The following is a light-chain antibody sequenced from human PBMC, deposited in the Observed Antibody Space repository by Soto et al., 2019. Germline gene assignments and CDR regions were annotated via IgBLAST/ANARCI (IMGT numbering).Light chain of an antibody. V-gene: IGLV2-8*01. CDR2: EVT. CDR1: SSDVGAYKY. CDR3: TSYVGNDIWV. J-gene: IGLJ3*02. Sequence: QSVLTQPPSASGSPGQSVTISCTGTSSDVGAYKYVSWYQQYPGKAPKLMIYEVTKRPSGVPDRFSGCKSGNTASLTVSGLQAEDEADYYCTSYVGNDIWVFGGGTKLTVL.